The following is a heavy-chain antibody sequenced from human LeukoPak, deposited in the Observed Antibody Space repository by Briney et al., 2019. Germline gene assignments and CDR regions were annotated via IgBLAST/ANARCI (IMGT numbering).Heavy chain of an antibody. CDR2: IIGDGTTT. V-gene: IGHV3-48*03. Sequence: GGSLRLSCAASGFTFSTYEMNWVRQAPGKGLEWLSYIIGDGTTTQYADSVRDRFTISRDNDKNSLYLQMNSLRADDTAVYYCVRDRGGTYSGDNLFDPGGQGTLVTVSS. J-gene: IGHJ5*02. D-gene: IGHD1/OR15-1a*01. CDR3: VRDRGGTYSGDNLFDP. CDR1: GFTFSTYE.